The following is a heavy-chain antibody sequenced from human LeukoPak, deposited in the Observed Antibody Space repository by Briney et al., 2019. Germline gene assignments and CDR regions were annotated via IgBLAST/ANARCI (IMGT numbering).Heavy chain of an antibody. CDR2: FDPEDGET. D-gene: IGHD3-10*01. V-gene: IGHV1-24*01. CDR3: ATVQGELWFGESYYY. J-gene: IGHJ4*02. Sequence: GASVKVSCKVSGYTLTELSMHWVRQAPGKGLEWMGGFDPEDGETIYAQKFRGRVTTTEDTSTDTAYMELSSLRSEDTAVYYCATVQGELWFGESYYYWGQGTLVTVSS. CDR1: GYTLTELS.